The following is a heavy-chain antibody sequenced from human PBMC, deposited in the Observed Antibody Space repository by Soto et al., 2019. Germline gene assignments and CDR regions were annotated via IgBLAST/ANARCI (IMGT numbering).Heavy chain of an antibody. D-gene: IGHD2-15*01. CDR2: INPDGSST. Sequence: GGSLRLSCAASGFTFSNYWMHWVRQAPGKGLLWVSRINPDGSSTSYADSVKDRFTISRDNAKNTVYLQMNSLRAEDTAVYYCIRRYCSGSTCYSFDYWGQGTLVTVSS. CDR1: GFTFSNYW. V-gene: IGHV3-74*01. J-gene: IGHJ4*02. CDR3: IRRYCSGSTCYSFDY.